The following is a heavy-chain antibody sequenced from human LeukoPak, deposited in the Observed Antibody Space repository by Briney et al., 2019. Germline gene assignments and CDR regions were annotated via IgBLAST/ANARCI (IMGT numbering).Heavy chain of an antibody. Sequence: GGSLRLSCAASGFTFSSYSVNWVRQAPGKGLEWVSSISSSSSYIYYADSVKGRFTISRDNAKNSLYLQMNSLRAEDTAVYYCASPSYGDYGFDYWGQGTLVTVSS. CDR1: GFTFSSYS. D-gene: IGHD4-17*01. CDR3: ASPSYGDYGFDY. J-gene: IGHJ4*02. V-gene: IGHV3-21*01. CDR2: ISSSSSYI.